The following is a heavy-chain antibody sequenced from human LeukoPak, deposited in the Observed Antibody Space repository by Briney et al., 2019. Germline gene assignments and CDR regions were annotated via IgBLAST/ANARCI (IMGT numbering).Heavy chain of an antibody. D-gene: IGHD3-10*01. J-gene: IGHJ4*02. CDR3: ARDGGFGEILWPLGY. CDR1: GFTFSSYG. Sequence: GGSLRLSCAASGFTFSSYGMSWVRQAPGKGLEWVSGISGSGGSTYYADPVKGRFTISRDNPKNTLYLQMNSLRAEDTAVYYCARDGGFGEILWPLGYWGQGTLVTVSS. V-gene: IGHV3-23*01. CDR2: ISGSGGST.